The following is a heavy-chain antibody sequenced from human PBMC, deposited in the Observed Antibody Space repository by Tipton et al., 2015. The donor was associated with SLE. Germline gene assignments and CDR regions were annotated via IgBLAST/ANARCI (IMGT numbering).Heavy chain of an antibody. V-gene: IGHV3-11*03. D-gene: IGHD1-7*01. CDR3: ARTTGTTGGYYFDY. CDR1: GFTFSDYY. Sequence: SLRLSCAASGFTFSDYYMSWIRQAPGKGLEWVSYISSSSSYTNYADSVKGRFTISRGNAKNSLYLQMNSLRAEDTAVYYCARTTGTTGGYYFDYWGQGTLVTVSS. J-gene: IGHJ4*02. CDR2: ISSSSSYT.